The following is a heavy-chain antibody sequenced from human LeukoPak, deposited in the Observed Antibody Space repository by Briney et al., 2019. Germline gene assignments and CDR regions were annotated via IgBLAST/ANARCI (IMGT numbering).Heavy chain of an antibody. Sequence: PGGSLRLSCAASGFTFSSYAMSWVRQAPGEGLEWVSAISGSGGSTYYADSVKGRFTISRDNSKNTLYLQMNSLRAEDTAVYYCARGDADYVWGSYRYAPGDYWGQGTLVTVSS. CDR2: ISGSGGST. J-gene: IGHJ4*02. D-gene: IGHD3-16*02. CDR1: GFTFSSYA. V-gene: IGHV3-23*01. CDR3: ARGDADYVWGSYRYAPGDY.